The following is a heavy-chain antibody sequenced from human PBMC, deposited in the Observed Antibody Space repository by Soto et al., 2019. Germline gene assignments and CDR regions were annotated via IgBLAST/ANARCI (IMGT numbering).Heavy chain of an antibody. CDR3: VKYYSRGWTFY. CDR2: ISGSGGST. CDR1: GFTISSYA. V-gene: IGHV3-23*01. Sequence: EVQLLESGGGLEQPGGSLRLSCVASGFTISSYAMSWVRQAPGKGLEWVSAISGSGGSTYYADSVKGRFTISRDSSKNTLYLQMNSRSAEDTAIYYCVKYYSRGWTFYWGQGTLVTVSS. J-gene: IGHJ4*02. D-gene: IGHD3-10*01.